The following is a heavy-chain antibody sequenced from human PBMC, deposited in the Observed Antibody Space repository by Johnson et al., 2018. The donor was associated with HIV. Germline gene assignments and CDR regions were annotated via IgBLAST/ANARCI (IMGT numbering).Heavy chain of an antibody. CDR3: ARDGPWLQSQRDAFDI. Sequence: VQLVESGGGLVQPGGSLRLSCAASGFTVSSNYMSWVRQAPGKGLEWVSVIYSGGSTYYADSVKGRFTISRDNAKNSLYLQMSSLRAEDTAVYYCARDGPWLQSQRDAFDIWGQGTMVTVSS. V-gene: IGHV3-66*01. CDR2: IYSGGST. CDR1: GFTVSSNY. J-gene: IGHJ3*02. D-gene: IGHD5-24*01.